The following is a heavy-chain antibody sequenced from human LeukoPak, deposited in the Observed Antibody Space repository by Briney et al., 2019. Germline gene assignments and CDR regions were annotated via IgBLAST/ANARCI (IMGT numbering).Heavy chain of an antibody. J-gene: IGHJ5*02. CDR2: ISSSSSYT. CDR3: ARQLELKRSWFDP. V-gene: IGHV3-21*01. Sequence: GGSLRLSCAASGFTFSSYSMNWVRQAPGKGLEWVSSISSSSSYTYYADPVKGRFTISRDNAKNSLYLQMNSLRAEDTAVYYCARQLELKRSWFDPWGQGTLVTVSS. CDR1: GFTFSSYS. D-gene: IGHD1-1*01.